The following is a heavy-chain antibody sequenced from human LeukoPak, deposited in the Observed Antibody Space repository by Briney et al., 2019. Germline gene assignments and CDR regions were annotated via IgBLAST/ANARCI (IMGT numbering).Heavy chain of an antibody. CDR2: ISAYNGNT. CDR3: AKTTTYYYYMDV. Sequence: ASVTVSCKASGYTFTSYDISWVRQAPGQGLEWMGWISAYNGNTNYAQKLQGRVTMTTDTSTSTAYMELRSLRSDDTAVYYCAKTTTYYYYMDVWGKGTTVTVSS. V-gene: IGHV1-18*01. J-gene: IGHJ6*03. CDR1: GYTFTSYD. D-gene: IGHD1-1*01.